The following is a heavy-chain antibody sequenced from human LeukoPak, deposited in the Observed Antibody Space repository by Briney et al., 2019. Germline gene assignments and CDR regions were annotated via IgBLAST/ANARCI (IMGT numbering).Heavy chain of an antibody. Sequence: RSETQSLTCTVSGGSMSSYYWSWIRQPPGKGLEWIGYIYYSGTTNYNPSLKSRVTMSVDTSKNQFSLKLSFVTAADTAVYYCARDPYSGGYGAYYYYYMDVWGKGTTVTVSS. J-gene: IGHJ6*03. CDR1: GGSMSSYY. CDR2: IYYSGTT. V-gene: IGHV4-59*01. CDR3: ARDPYSGGYGAYYYYYMDV. D-gene: IGHD6-19*01.